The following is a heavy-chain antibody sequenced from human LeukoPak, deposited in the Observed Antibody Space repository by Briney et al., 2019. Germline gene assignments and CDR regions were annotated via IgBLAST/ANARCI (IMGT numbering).Heavy chain of an antibody. D-gene: IGHD3-10*01. Sequence: GESLKISCQVSGFIFTNYWIGWVRQMPGKGLESMGLIYPSDSDTTYSPSFQGQVTISADRSISTVYLQWSSLKASDTAMYYCARQSRDGSKNRGYYFDYWGQGTLVTVSS. CDR3: ARQSRDGSKNRGYYFDY. CDR2: IYPSDSDT. CDR1: GFIFTNYW. V-gene: IGHV5-51*01. J-gene: IGHJ4*02.